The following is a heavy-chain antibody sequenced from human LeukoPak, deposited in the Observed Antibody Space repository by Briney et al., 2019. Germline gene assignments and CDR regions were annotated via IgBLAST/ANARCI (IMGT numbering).Heavy chain of an antibody. Sequence: SETLSLTCTVSGGSISIYYWSWIRQPPGKGLEWIGYIYYSGSTNYNPSLKSRVTISVDTSKNQFSLKLSSVTAADTAVYYCARQKNYYDSSGRQFYSFDYWGQGTLVTVSS. V-gene: IGHV4-59*08. J-gene: IGHJ4*02. CDR3: ARQKNYYDSSGRQFYSFDY. CDR1: GGSISIYY. CDR2: IYYSGST. D-gene: IGHD3-22*01.